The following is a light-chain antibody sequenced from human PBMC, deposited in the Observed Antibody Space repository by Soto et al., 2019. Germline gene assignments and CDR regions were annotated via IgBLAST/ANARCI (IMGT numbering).Light chain of an antibody. V-gene: IGLV2-14*01. CDR1: SSDVGGYNS. CDR3: CSYRNSSTTFG. CDR2: EVS. Sequence: QSALAQPDSVSGSPGQSITISCTGTSSDVGGYNSVSWYQQHPGKVPKVMIYEVSNRPSGVSNRFSGYKSGKTASLTIFGLQAEDEADYYCCSYRNSSTTFGFASGTKVTV. J-gene: IGLJ1*01.